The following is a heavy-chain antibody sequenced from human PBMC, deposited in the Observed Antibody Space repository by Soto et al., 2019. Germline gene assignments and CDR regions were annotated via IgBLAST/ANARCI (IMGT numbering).Heavy chain of an antibody. V-gene: IGHV4-30-2*06. CDR2: IYYPGLT. D-gene: IGHD6-13*01. Sequence: QLQLQESGSGLLKPSQTLSLNCSVSGDSISSGGLSWNWLRQSPGRGLDWIGYIYYPGLTYYNPSLRSRVSMSLDTSENQVSLSLSSVTAADSAVYYCARGKRSKTASAGTGWFDPWGPGTLVNVSA. CDR3: ARGKRSKTASAGTGWFDP. J-gene: IGHJ5*02. CDR1: GDSISSGGLS.